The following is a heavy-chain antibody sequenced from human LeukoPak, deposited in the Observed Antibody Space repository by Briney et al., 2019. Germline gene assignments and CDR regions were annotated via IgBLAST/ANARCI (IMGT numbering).Heavy chain of an antibody. J-gene: IGHJ4*02. CDR1: GDSITYYY. D-gene: IGHD3-10*01. CDR2: VYYSATT. V-gene: IGHV4-59*03. CDR3: ATGSVSYGSEY. Sequence: KPSETLSLTCTFPGDSITYYYWTWIRQPPGKGLEWIGYVYYSATTNYKPSLNYNPTLKRRVSISLDTSKNKFSLKLTSVTDSDTAMYSCATGSVSYGSEYWGLGTLVAVTS.